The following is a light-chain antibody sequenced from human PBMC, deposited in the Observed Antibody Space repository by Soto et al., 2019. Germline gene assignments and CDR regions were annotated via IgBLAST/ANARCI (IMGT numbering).Light chain of an antibody. CDR3: AAWDDSLNGPL. V-gene: IGLV1-44*01. CDR2: GTN. J-gene: IGLJ2*01. Sequence: QLVLTQPPSASGTPGQRVTISCSGSSSNIGSNTVNWYQQLPGTAPKLLIYGTNQRPSGVPDRFSGSKSGTSASLAVSGLQSEDEADYYCAAWDDSLNGPLFGGGTKLTVL. CDR1: SSNIGSNT.